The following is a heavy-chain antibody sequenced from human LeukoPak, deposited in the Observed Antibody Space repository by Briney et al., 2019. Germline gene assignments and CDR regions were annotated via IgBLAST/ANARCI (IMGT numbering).Heavy chain of an antibody. CDR3: AKDASHPYSSGWPNWFDP. J-gene: IGHJ5*02. Sequence: PGRSLRLSCAASGFTFDDYAMHWVRQAPGKGLEWVSGISWNSGSIGYADSVKGRFTISRDNAKNSLYLQMNSLRAEDTALYYCAKDASHPYSSGWPNWFDPWGQGTLVTVSS. CDR1: GFTFDDYA. CDR2: ISWNSGSI. V-gene: IGHV3-9*01. D-gene: IGHD6-19*01.